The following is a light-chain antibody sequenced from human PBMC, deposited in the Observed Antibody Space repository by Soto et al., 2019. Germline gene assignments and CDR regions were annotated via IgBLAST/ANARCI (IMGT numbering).Light chain of an antibody. CDR3: QQYNDRPPIT. CDR1: QSVDNN. Sequence: EIWMTQSPVTLSSSPGEISTLSGRSSQSVDNNVAWYQQKPGQAPRLLVVGSFARATGIPARFSGSGSGSEFTLTISGLQSEDFAVYYCQQYNDRPPITFGQGTRLEIK. J-gene: IGKJ5*01. V-gene: IGKV3-15*01. CDR2: GSF.